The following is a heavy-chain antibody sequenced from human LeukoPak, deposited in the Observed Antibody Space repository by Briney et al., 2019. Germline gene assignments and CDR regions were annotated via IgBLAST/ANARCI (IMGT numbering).Heavy chain of an antibody. CDR3: ARDGRYDSSGYYPVQYSFDY. CDR2: IYYSGST. CDR1: GGSISSYY. Sequence: PSETLSLTCTVSGGSISSYYWSWIRQPPGKGLEWIGYIYYSGSTNYNPSLKSRVTISVDTSKNQFSLKLSSVTAADTAVYYCARDGRYDSSGYYPVQYSFDYWGQGTLVTVSS. V-gene: IGHV4-59*12. D-gene: IGHD3-22*01. J-gene: IGHJ4*02.